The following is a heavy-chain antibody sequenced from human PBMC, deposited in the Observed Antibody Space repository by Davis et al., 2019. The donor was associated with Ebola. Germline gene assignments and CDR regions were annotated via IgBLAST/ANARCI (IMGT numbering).Heavy chain of an antibody. Sequence: GESLKISCAASGFTFSSYAMSWVRQAPGKGLEWVSAISGSGGSTYYADSVKGRFTISRDNSKNTLYLQMNSLRAEDTAVYYCAKSGDFWSGYYSFDYWGQGTLVTVSS. CDR3: AKSGDFWSGYYSFDY. J-gene: IGHJ4*02. D-gene: IGHD3-3*01. CDR1: GFTFSSYA. CDR2: ISGSGGST. V-gene: IGHV3-23*01.